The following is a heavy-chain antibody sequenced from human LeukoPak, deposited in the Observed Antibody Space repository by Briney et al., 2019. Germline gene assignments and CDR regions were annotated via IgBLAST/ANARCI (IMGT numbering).Heavy chain of an antibody. D-gene: IGHD6-19*01. J-gene: IGHJ4*02. V-gene: IGHV3-30-3*01. Sequence: GGSLRLSCAASGFTFSSYAMHWVRQAPGKGLEWVAVISYDGSNKYYADSVKGRFTISRDNSKNTLYLQMNSLRAEDTAVYYCASDPYSSGWTYFDYWGQGTLVTVSS. CDR1: GFTFSSYA. CDR2: ISYDGSNK. CDR3: ASDPYSSGWTYFDY.